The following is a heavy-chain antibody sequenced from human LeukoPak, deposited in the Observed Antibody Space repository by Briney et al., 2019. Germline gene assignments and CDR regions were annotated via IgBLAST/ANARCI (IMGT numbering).Heavy chain of an antibody. D-gene: IGHD3-22*01. CDR1: GFAFSSYA. J-gene: IGHJ3*02. CDR2: VSSHGVDK. V-gene: IGHV3-30*14. Sequence: GGSLRLSCAASGFAFSSYAMHWVRQAPGKGLEWSAVVSSHGVDKFYADSVRGRFTISKDTSKNTLYLQMNSLRAEDTAVYYCAREIVIWGQGTMVTVSS. CDR3: AREIVI.